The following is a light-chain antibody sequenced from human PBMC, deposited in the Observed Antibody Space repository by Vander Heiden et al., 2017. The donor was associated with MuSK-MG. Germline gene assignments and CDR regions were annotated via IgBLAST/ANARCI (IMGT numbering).Light chain of an antibody. V-gene: IGKV1-39*01. Sequence: DIQMTQSPSSLSASVGDRVTITCRASQSISSYLNWYQQKPGKAPKLLIYAASSLQSGVPSRFSGSGSGTDFTLTISSLQPEDFATYYCQQSDSTPANRFGQGTRLEIK. J-gene: IGKJ5*01. CDR2: AAS. CDR3: QQSDSTPANR. CDR1: QSISSY.